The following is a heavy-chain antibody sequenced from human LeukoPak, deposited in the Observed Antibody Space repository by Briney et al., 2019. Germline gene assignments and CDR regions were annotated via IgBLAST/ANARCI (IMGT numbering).Heavy chain of an antibody. D-gene: IGHD5-12*01. CDR2: ISWNSGSI. V-gene: IGHV3-9*01. CDR1: GFTFDDYA. Sequence: GGSLRLSCAVSGFTFDDYAMHWVRQAPGKGLEWVSGISWNSGSIGYADSVKGRFTISRDNAKNSLYLQMNSLRAEDTALYYCAKDNSRGYSGYGSLFDYWGQGTLVTVSS. CDR3: AKDNSRGYSGYGSLFDY. J-gene: IGHJ4*02.